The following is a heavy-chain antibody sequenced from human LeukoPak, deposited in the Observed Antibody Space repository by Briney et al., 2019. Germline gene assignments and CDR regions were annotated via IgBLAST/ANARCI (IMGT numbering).Heavy chain of an antibody. J-gene: IGHJ4*02. CDR3: ARVRGYSRLRHFFDY. D-gene: IGHD6-13*01. V-gene: IGHV4-34*01. CDR2: INHSGST. CDR1: GGSISSYY. Sequence: PSETLSLTCTVSGGSISSYYWSWIRQPPGKGLEWIGEINHSGSTNYNPSLKSRVTISVDTSKNQFSLKLSSVTAADTAVYYCARVRGYSRLRHFFDYWGQGTLVTVSS.